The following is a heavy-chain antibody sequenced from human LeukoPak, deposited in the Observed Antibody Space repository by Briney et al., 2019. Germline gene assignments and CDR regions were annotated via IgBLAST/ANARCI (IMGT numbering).Heavy chain of an antibody. V-gene: IGHV4-38-2*02. CDR1: GHSISSGYW. J-gene: IGHJ4*02. Sequence: SETLSPTCTVSGHSISSGYWWGWIRQSPGKGLEWIGSIYHSGSTYYNPSLKSRVTISVDTSKNQFSLKLSSVTAADTAVYYCRFVVITKRLYFDYWGQGTLVTVSS. CDR3: RFVVITKRLYFDY. D-gene: IGHD3-22*01. CDR2: IYHSGST.